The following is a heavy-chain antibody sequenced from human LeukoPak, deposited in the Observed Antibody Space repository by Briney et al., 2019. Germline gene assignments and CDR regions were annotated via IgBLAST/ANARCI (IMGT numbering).Heavy chain of an antibody. V-gene: IGHV3-30*03. Sequence: GGSLRLSCAASGFTVSSNYMSWVRQAPGKGLEWVAVISYDGSNKYYADSVKGRFTISRDNSKNTLYLQMNSLTTEDTAVYYCARDLSGATAYWGQGTLVTVSS. J-gene: IGHJ4*02. D-gene: IGHD1-1*01. CDR2: ISYDGSNK. CDR1: GFTVSSNY. CDR3: ARDLSGATAY.